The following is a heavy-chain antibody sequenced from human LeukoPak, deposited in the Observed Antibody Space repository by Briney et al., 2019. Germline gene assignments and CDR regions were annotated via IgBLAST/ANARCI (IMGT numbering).Heavy chain of an antibody. CDR1: GFTFSSSA. CDR3: ARHLHASSYYYDSSGYYPEAGKIDY. Sequence: GSLRLSCAASGFTFSSSAMSWVRQAPGKGLEWIGEINHSGSTNYNPSLKSRVTISVDTSKNQFSLKLSSVAAADTAVYYCARHLHASSYYYDSSGYYPEAGKIDYWGQGTLVTVSS. D-gene: IGHD3-22*01. CDR2: INHSGST. J-gene: IGHJ4*02. V-gene: IGHV4-34*01.